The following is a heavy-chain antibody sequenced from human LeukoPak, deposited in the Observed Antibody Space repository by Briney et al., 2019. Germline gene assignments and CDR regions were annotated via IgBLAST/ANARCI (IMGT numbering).Heavy chain of an antibody. V-gene: IGHV3-15*01. J-gene: IGHJ4*02. Sequence: GGSLRLSCVDSGFTFTNAWMSWVRQFPRKGLEWIGRIKRKTDGETTNYAEPVRGRFTISRDDSKSAVYLQMNSLKIEDTAVYYCTTDLGTYYHGSQRLIPIDYWGQGTLVTVSS. CDR1: GFTFTNAW. CDR3: TTDLGTYYHGSQRLIPIDY. D-gene: IGHD3-10*01. CDR2: IKRKTDGETT.